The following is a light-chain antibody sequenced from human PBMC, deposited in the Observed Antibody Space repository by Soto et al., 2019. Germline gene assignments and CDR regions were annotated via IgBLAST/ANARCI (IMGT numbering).Light chain of an antibody. CDR3: QSYDSSLSGV. Sequence: QSVLTQPPSVSGAPGQRVTISCTWSSSNIGAGYDVHWYKQFPGTAPKLLIYGNSNRPSGVPDRFSGSKSGTSASLAITGLQAEDEADYYCQSYDSSLSGVFGSGTKVTVL. J-gene: IGLJ1*01. V-gene: IGLV1-40*01. CDR1: SSNIGAGYD. CDR2: GNS.